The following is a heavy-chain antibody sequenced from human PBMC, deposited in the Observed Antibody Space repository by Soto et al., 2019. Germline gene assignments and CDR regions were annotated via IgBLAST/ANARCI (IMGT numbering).Heavy chain of an antibody. J-gene: IGHJ4*02. Sequence: TGGSLRLSCAASGFTFSNAWMSWVRQTSGKGLEWVSTISGSDGATYYAYSVKGRFTISRDNSRNTLYLQMNSLRAEDSAIYYCAKYAGLSPGVRYNFDYWGPGTLVTVSS. CDR1: GFTFSNAW. CDR2: ISGSDGAT. CDR3: AKYAGLSPGVRYNFDY. D-gene: IGHD1-1*01. V-gene: IGHV3-23*01.